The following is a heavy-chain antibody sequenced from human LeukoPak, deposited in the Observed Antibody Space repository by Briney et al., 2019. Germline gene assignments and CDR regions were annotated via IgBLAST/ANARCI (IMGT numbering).Heavy chain of an antibody. CDR1: GFXLRSYW. CDR3: GRHGMGAGPAFDI. Sequence: GGSLSLSCAVSGFXLRSYWIHWVRHAPGKGLVWLSRINSDGSSTSYADSGKGRFTNTRENAKNTLYLQMNSLRAEDRAVYYCGRHGMGAGPAFDIWGQGTMVTVSS. D-gene: IGHD1-26*01. CDR2: INSDGSST. J-gene: IGHJ3*02. V-gene: IGHV3-74*01.